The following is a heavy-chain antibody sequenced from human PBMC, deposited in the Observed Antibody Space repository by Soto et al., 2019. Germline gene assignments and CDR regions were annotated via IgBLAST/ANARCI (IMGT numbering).Heavy chain of an antibody. V-gene: IGHV6-1*01. D-gene: IGHD6-6*01. CDR1: GGSVSSNNAA. J-gene: IGHJ6*02. Sequence: SQTLSLTCAISGGSVSSNNAAWNWIRQSPSRGLEWLGRTYYRSKWYSDYSLSVKSRITINPDTSKDQFSLQLNSVTPEDTALYYCARAKEYTRSSGMDVWGQGTTVTSP. CDR2: TYYRSKWYS. CDR3: ARAKEYTRSSGMDV.